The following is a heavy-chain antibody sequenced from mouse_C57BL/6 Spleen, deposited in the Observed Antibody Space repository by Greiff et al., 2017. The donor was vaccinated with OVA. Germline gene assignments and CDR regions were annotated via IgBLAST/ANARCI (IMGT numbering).Heavy chain of an antibody. CDR1: GYTFTDYN. V-gene: IGHV1-18*01. D-gene: IGHD1-1*01. J-gene: IGHJ2*01. CDR2: INPNNGGT. Sequence: EVQLQQSGPELVKPGASVKIPCKASGYTFTDYNMYWVKQTHGKSLEWIGDINPNNGGTFYNQKFKGKATLTVDKSSSTVYLELRSLTSEDTSVYYCAGGQYYGSSYYFDGWGKGTTLTVSS. CDR3: AGGQYYGSSYYFDG.